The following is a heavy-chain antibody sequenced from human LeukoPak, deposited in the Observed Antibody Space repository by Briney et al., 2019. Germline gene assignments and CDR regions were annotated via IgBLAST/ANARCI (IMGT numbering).Heavy chain of an antibody. CDR2: IYSGGGT. Sequence: GGSLRLPCAASGFTVSSNYMSWVRQAPGKGLEWVSVIYSGGGTYYADSVKGRFTISRDNSKNTLYLQMNSLRAEDTAVYYCAREAMTYYYDSSGLNQVFDYWGQGTLVTVSS. CDR3: AREAMTYYYDSSGLNQVFDY. D-gene: IGHD3-22*01. V-gene: IGHV3-53*01. J-gene: IGHJ4*02. CDR1: GFTVSSNY.